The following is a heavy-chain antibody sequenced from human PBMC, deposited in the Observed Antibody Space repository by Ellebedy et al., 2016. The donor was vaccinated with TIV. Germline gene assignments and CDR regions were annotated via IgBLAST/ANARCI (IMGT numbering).Heavy chain of an antibody. CDR1: GYSFTSYW. CDR2: IYTGDSEI. Sequence: KVSCKGSGYSFTSYWIGWVRQMPGKGLEWMGIIYTGDSEIRYSPSFQGQVTISADKSINTAYLQWSSLKASDPAMYHCAEHSYGSASYYWVDYWGQGTLVTVSS. D-gene: IGHD3-10*01. J-gene: IGHJ4*02. V-gene: IGHV5-51*01. CDR3: AEHSYGSASYYWVDY.